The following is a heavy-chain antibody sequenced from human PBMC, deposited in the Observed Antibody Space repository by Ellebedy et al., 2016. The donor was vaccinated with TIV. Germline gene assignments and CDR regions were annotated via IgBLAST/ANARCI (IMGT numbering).Heavy chain of an antibody. V-gene: IGHV3-9*01. CDR2: ITWNSGNI. Sequence: SLKISXAASGITFDDYAMHWVRQAPGKGLEWVSHITWNSGNIAYADSVKGRFTISRDNAKNSLYLQMNSLRAEDTALYYCAKALNDYGDYLDAFDIWGQGTMVTVSS. D-gene: IGHD4-17*01. J-gene: IGHJ3*02. CDR3: AKALNDYGDYLDAFDI. CDR1: GITFDDYA.